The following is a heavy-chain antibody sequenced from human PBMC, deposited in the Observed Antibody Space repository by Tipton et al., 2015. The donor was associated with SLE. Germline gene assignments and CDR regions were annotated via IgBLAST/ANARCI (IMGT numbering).Heavy chain of an antibody. V-gene: IGHV3-23*01. CDR2: ISGSGVST. J-gene: IGHJ6*02. CDR1: GFTFRTYA. D-gene: IGHD2-21*01. CDR3: AASILDYYGMDV. Sequence: SLRLSCVASGFTFRTYAMTWVRQTPGKGLEWVSGISGSGVSTSYADSVKGRFTISRDNSKNTLYLQMNSLRAEDTAVYYCAASILDYYGMDVWGQGTTVTVSS.